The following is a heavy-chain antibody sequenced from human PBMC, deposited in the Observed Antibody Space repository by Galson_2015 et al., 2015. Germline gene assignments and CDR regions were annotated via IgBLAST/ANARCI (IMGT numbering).Heavy chain of an antibody. V-gene: IGHV3-48*03. CDR2: ISSSGSTI. CDR1: GFTFSSYE. Sequence: SLRLSCAASGFTFSSYEMNWVRQAPGKGLEWVSYISSSGSTIYYADSVKGRFTISRDNAKNSLYLQMNSLRAEDTAVYYCARRYGSGSYYGAWFDPWGRGTLVTVSS. CDR3: ARRYGSGSYYGAWFDP. D-gene: IGHD3-10*01. J-gene: IGHJ5*02.